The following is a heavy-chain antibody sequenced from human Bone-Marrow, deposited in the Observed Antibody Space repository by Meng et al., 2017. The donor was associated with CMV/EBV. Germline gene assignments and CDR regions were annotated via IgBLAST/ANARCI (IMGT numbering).Heavy chain of an antibody. CDR2: ISWNSGSI. J-gene: IGHJ6*02. D-gene: IGHD2-21*01. V-gene: IGHV3-9*03. CDR1: GFTFDDYA. CDR3: AKDIWRHYYYYGMDV. Sequence: GGSLRLSCAASGFTFDDYARHWVRQAPGKGLEWVSGISWNSGSIGYADSVKGRFTISRDNAKNSLYLQMNSLRAEDMALYYFAKDIWRHYYYYGMDVWGQGTTVTVSS.